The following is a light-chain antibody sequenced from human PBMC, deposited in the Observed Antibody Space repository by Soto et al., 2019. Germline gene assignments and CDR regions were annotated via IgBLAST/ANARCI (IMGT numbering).Light chain of an antibody. Sequence: EIVLTQSPGTLSLSPGERATLSCRASQSVSSNYLAWYRQKPGQAPRLLIFGASRRATGIPDRFSGSGSETDFTLTISRLEPEDFAVYYCQQYGSSPLTFGGGTKVEIK. J-gene: IGKJ4*02. CDR1: QSVSSNY. V-gene: IGKV3-20*01. CDR3: QQYGSSPLT. CDR2: GAS.